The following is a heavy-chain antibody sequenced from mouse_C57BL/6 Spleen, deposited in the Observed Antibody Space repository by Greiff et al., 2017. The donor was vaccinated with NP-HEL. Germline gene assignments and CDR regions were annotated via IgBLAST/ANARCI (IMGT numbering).Heavy chain of an antibody. CDR3: VRGLYYYGSSHYAMDY. J-gene: IGHJ4*01. CDR1: GFTFNTYA. Sequence: DVKLQESGGGLVQPKGSLKLSCAASGFTFNTYAMHWVRQAPGKGLEWVARIRSKSSNYATYYADSVKDRFTISRDDSQSMLYLQMNNLKTEDTAMYYCVRGLYYYGSSHYAMDYWGQGTSVTVSS. V-gene: IGHV10-3*01. CDR2: IRSKSSNYAT. D-gene: IGHD1-1*01.